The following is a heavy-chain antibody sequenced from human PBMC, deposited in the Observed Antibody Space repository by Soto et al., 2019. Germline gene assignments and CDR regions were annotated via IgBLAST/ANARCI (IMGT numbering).Heavy chain of an antibody. CDR3: AGDIYERPEGAGIRLWFGP. CDR2: ISPNSLYA. V-gene: IGHV1-18*01. D-gene: IGHD6-13*01. Sequence: QVLLVQSGAEVKKPGASVNVSCKASGYSFNIYGLAWVRQAPGQGLEWLGWISPNSLYANYAQRSQGRGAMATDSSTGTAYMELRRLRSDDTAVYFCAGDIYERPEGAGIRLWFGPWGQGTLVSVSS. J-gene: IGHJ5*02. CDR1: GYSFNIYG.